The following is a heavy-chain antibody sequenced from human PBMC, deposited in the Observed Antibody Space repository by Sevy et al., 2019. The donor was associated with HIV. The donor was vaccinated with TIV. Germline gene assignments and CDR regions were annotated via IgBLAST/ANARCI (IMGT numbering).Heavy chain of an antibody. CDR2: IYPGDSDT. Sequence: GGSLRLSCKGSGYSFTSYWIGWVRQMPGKGLEWMGIIYPGDSDTRYSPSFQGQVTISADKSISTAYLQWSSLKASDTAMYYCARQSLEQLEGYYYYYMDVWGKGTTVTVSS. CDR1: GYSFTSYW. CDR3: ARQSLEQLEGYYYYYMDV. J-gene: IGHJ6*03. D-gene: IGHD6-6*01. V-gene: IGHV5-51*01.